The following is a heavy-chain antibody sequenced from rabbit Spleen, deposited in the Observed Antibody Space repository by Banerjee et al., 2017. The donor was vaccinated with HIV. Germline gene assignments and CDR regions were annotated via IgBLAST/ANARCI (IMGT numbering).Heavy chain of an antibody. CDR1: GFSFSSSSY. V-gene: IGHV1S45*01. CDR2: IDTGSSGFT. CDR3: ARDTSSSFSSYGMDL. D-gene: IGHD1-1*01. J-gene: IGHJ6*01. Sequence: QEQLVESGGGLVRPEGSLKLSCKASGFSFSSSSYMCWVRQAPGKGLEWIACIDTGSSGFTYFATWAKGRFTCSKTSSTTVTLQMTRLTAADTATYFCARDTSSSFSSYGMDLWGPGTLVTVS.